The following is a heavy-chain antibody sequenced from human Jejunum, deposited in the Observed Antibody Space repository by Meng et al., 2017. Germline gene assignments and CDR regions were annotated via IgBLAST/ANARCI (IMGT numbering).Heavy chain of an antibody. V-gene: IGHV3-23*01. CDR3: VRDNGSGSLRPYNFEY. CDR1: GFTFSDYA. D-gene: IGHD3-10*01. Sequence: GGSLRLSCAASGFTFSDYAVGWVRQAPGKGLEWVSTIIGSGDKTYYADSVGGRFTMSRDNSNNTLSVQMNNLRAEDTAVYYCVRDNGSGSLRPYNFEYWGQGTLVTVSS. J-gene: IGHJ4*02. CDR2: IIGSGDKT.